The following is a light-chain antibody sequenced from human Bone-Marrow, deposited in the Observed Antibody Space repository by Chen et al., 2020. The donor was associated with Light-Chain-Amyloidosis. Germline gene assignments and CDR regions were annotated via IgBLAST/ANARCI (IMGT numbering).Light chain of an antibody. CDR3: QQYGTSPLT. CDR2: GSS. CDR1: QTISSNY. Sequence: EIVLTQSPGTLSLSPGEGANLSCRASQTISSNYLTWYQQKFGQAPRLLIYGSSSRATGIPDRFTVSGSGTDFPLTINRLEPEDFAMDYCQQYGTSPLTFGGGTKVEIK. J-gene: IGKJ4*01. V-gene: IGKV3-20*01.